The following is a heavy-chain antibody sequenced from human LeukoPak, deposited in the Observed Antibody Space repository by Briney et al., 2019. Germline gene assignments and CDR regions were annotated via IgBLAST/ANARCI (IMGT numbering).Heavy chain of an antibody. D-gene: IGHD3-9*01. J-gene: IGHJ4*02. Sequence: ASVMVSCKASGYTFTTYGISWVRQAPGQGLEWMGWINGYNGKTNYAQKLQGRVTMTTDTSTSTAYMELRSLRSDDTAVYYCTRDPDILTGYFDYWGQGTLVTVSS. CDR2: INGYNGKT. CDR1: GYTFTTYG. V-gene: IGHV1-18*01. CDR3: TRDPDILTGYFDY.